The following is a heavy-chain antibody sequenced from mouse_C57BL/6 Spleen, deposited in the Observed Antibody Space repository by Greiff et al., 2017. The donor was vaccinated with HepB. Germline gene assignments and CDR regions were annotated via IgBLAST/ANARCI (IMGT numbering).Heavy chain of an antibody. V-gene: IGHV1-64*01. D-gene: IGHD3-2*02. J-gene: IGHJ4*01. CDR2: IHPNSGST. CDR1: GYTFTSYW. CDR3: AKTAQVSYYAMDY. Sequence: QVQLQQPGAELVKPGASVKLSCKASGYTFTSYWMHWVKQRPGQGLEWIGMIHPNSGSTNYNEKFKSKATLTVDKSSSTAYMQLSRLTSEDSAVYYCAKTAQVSYYAMDYWGQGTSVTVSS.